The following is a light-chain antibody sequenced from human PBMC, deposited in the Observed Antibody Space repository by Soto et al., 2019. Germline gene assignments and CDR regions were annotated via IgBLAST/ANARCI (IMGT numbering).Light chain of an antibody. Sequence: EIVLTQSAATLSLSPGERATLSCRASQTVGGRYLAWFQQKPGQTPRVLIYGASTRAAGVPDRLSGSGSGTDFSLTINRLEPEDFAVYYCLQYVSSPWTFGQGTKVEV. CDR2: GAS. J-gene: IGKJ1*01. CDR1: QTVGGRY. V-gene: IGKV3-20*01. CDR3: LQYVSSPWT.